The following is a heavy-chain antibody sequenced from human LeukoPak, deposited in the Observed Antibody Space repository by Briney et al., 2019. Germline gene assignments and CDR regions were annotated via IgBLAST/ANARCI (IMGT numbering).Heavy chain of an antibody. D-gene: IGHD3-22*01. V-gene: IGHV3-21*01. CDR3: ARSTHYYDSTYTLAFDI. CDR2: ISSSSSYI. CDR1: GFTFSSYS. Sequence: GGSLRLSCAASGFTFSSYSMNWVRQAPGKGLEWVSSISSSSSYIYYADSVKGRFTISRDSAKNSLYLQMNSLRAEDTAVYYCARSTHYYDSTYTLAFDIWGQGTMVTVSS. J-gene: IGHJ3*02.